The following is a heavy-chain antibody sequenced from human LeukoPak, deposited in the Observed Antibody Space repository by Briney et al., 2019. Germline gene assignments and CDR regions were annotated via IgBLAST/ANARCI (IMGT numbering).Heavy chain of an antibody. CDR3: ARGRLRLGLPGFDY. CDR2: IIPIFGTA. Sequence: SVKVSFKASGGTFSSYAISWVRQAPGQGLEWMGRIIPIFGTANYAQKFQGRVTITTDESTSTAYMELSSLRSEDTAVYYCARGRLRLGLPGFDYWGQGTLVTVSS. D-gene: IGHD3-16*01. CDR1: GGTFSSYA. V-gene: IGHV1-69*05. J-gene: IGHJ4*02.